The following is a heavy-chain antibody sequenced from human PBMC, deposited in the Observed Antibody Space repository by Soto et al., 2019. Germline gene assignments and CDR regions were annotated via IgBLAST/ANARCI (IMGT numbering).Heavy chain of an antibody. CDR2: ISTYNGNT. CDR1: GYTFTNYG. V-gene: IGHV1-18*04. Sequence: QVRLVQSGAEVKKPGASVKVSCKASGYTFTNYGISWMRQAPGQGLEWMGWISTYNGNTKYAKKVQVRVTMTTDTATSTADMDLRSLRSDDTAVYYCARIWYCGGDCYSDGFVIWGQGTMVTVSS. CDR3: ARIWYCGGDCYSDGFVI. J-gene: IGHJ3*02. D-gene: IGHD2-21*02.